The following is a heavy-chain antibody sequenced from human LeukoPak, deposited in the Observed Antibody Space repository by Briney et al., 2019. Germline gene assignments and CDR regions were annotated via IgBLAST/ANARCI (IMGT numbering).Heavy chain of an antibody. J-gene: IGHJ4*02. V-gene: IGHV4-39*07. CDR2: IYYSGST. Sequence: SSETLSLTCTVSGGSISSSSYYWGWIRQPPGKGLEWIGSIYYSGSTYYNPSLKSRVTISVDTSKNQFSLKLSSVTAADTAVYYCARGRCSGGSCDTHPQIDWGQGTLVTVSS. D-gene: IGHD2-15*01. CDR1: GGSISSSSYY. CDR3: ARGRCSGGSCDTHPQID.